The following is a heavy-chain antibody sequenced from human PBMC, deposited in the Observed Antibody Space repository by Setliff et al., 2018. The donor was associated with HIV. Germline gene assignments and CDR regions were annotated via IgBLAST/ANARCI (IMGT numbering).Heavy chain of an antibody. V-gene: IGHV4-31*03. CDR3: ARSPERGYDSDWFDP. CDR1: GASINSGSYY. Sequence: SETLSLTCSVSGASINSGSYYWTWIRQHPGKGLEWIGYIYYSGSTYYNPSLKSRLAMSLDTSSNQFSLKLRSVTAADTAVYYCARSPERGYDSDWFDPWGQGTLVTVS. D-gene: IGHD5-12*01. CDR2: IYYSGST. J-gene: IGHJ5*02.